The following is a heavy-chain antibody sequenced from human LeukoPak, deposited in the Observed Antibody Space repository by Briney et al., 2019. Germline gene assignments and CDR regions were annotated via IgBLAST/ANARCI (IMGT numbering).Heavy chain of an antibody. CDR2: ISSNGGST. CDR3: ARDWTSDN. J-gene: IGHJ3*01. V-gene: IGHV3-64*02. Sequence: PGGSLRLSCVASGFTFNKYPMHWVRQAPGKGLEYVSAISSNGGSTYYADSVKGRFTISRDNSKDTLYLQMGSLRAEDMAVYYCARDWTSDNWGQGTKVIVSS. CDR1: GFTFNKYP. D-gene: IGHD2-2*01.